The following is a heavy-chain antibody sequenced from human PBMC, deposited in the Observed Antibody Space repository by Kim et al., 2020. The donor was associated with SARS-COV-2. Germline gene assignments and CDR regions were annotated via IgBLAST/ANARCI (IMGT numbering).Heavy chain of an antibody. Sequence: GGSLRLSCAASGFTFSSYEMNWVRQAPGKGLEWVSYISSSGSTIYYADSVKGRFTISRDNAKNSLYLQMNSLRAEDTAVYYCARDPAVTTLHYYYYMDVWGKGTTVTVSS. J-gene: IGHJ6*03. CDR2: ISSSGSTI. D-gene: IGHD4-4*01. V-gene: IGHV3-48*03. CDR1: GFTFSSYE. CDR3: ARDPAVTTLHYYYYMDV.